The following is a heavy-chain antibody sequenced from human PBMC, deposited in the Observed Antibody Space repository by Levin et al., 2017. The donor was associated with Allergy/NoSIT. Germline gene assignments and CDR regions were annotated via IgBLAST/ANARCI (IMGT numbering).Heavy chain of an antibody. D-gene: IGHD2-8*01. CDR2: ISHRGST. V-gene: IGHV4-34*01. J-gene: IGHJ3*02. CDR1: GGSFGGVY. Sequence: SDTLSLTCDVYGGSFGGVYWSWLRQPPGKGLEWIGEISHRGSTTSNPSLKSRVTTSSETSRNKFSVKLKSVIAADTAAYYCAVYSLRYVVFDIWVQGTMITVSS. CDR3: AVYSLRYVVFDI.